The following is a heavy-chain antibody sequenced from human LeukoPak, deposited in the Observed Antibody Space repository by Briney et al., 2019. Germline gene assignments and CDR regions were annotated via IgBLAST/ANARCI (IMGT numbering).Heavy chain of an antibody. CDR1: GASTTSYY. D-gene: IGHD3-10*01. CDR2: IYYSGST. Sequence: PSETLSLTRSVSGASTTSYYWNWIRQAPGKGLEWIGSIYYSGSTYYNPSLKSRVTISVDTSKNQFSLKLNSVTATDTAVYYCARHYGPWGQGTLVTVSS. V-gene: IGHV4-59*08. CDR3: ARHYGP. J-gene: IGHJ4*02.